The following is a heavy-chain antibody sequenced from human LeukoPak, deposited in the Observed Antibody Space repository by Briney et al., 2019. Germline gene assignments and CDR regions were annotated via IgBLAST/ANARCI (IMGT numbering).Heavy chain of an antibody. J-gene: IGHJ2*01. D-gene: IGHD5-24*01. Sequence: SETLSLTCAVYGGSFSGYYWSWIRQPPGKGLEWIGEINYSGSTNYNPSLKSRVTISVDTSKNQFSLKLSSVTAADTAVYYCARARFGQRWLQLSNWYFDLWGRGTLVTVSS. CDR3: ARARFGQRWLQLSNWYFDL. V-gene: IGHV4-34*01. CDR2: INYSGST. CDR1: GGSFSGYY.